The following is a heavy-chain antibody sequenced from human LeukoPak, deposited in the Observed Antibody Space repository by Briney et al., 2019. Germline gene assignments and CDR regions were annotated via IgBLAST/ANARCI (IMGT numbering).Heavy chain of an antibody. CDR1: GGSFSGYY. D-gene: IGHD7-27*01. CDR2: IYYSGST. CDR3: ARHVSLANWGSSGLVIDY. J-gene: IGHJ4*02. Sequence: PSETLSLTCAVYGGSFSGYYWSWIRQPPGKGLEWIGSIYYSGSTYYNPSLKSRVTISVDTSKNQFSLKLSSVTAADTAVYYCARHVSLANWGSSGLVIDYWGRGTLVTVSS. V-gene: IGHV4-34*01.